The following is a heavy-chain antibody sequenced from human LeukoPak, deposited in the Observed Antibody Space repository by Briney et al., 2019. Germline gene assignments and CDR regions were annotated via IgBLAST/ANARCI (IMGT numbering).Heavy chain of an antibody. Sequence: PSQTLSLTCAVSGGSISSGGYSWSWIRQPPGKGLEWIGYIYHSGSTYYNPSLKSRVTISVDRSKNQFSLKLSSVTAADTAVYYCARDIKPEMATIGSYFDYWGQGTLVTVSS. CDR3: ARDIKPEMATIGSYFDY. D-gene: IGHD5-24*01. V-gene: IGHV4-30-2*01. CDR1: GGSISSGGYS. CDR2: IYHSGST. J-gene: IGHJ4*02.